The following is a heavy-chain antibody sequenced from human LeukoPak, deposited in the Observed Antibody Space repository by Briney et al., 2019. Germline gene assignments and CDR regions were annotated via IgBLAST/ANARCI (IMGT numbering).Heavy chain of an antibody. V-gene: IGHV4-39*01. CDR3: ARHIVGVKVVPAAINWFDP. D-gene: IGHD2-2*02. J-gene: IGHJ5*02. CDR1: GGSISSSSYY. Sequence: SETLSLTCTVSGGSISSSSYYWGWIRQPPGKGLEWIGSIYYSGSTYYNPSLKSRVTISVDTSKNQFSLKLSSVTAADTAVYYCARHIVGVKVVPAAINWFDPWGQGTLVTVSS. CDR2: IYYSGST.